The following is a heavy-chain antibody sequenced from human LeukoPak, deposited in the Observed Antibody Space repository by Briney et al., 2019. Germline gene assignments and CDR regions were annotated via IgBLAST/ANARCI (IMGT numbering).Heavy chain of an antibody. J-gene: IGHJ4*02. CDR2: IYSGGST. V-gene: IGHV3-66*01. CDR3: ARGGPAAGRFDY. D-gene: IGHD6-13*01. CDR1: GFTVSSNY. Sequence: QPGGSLRLSCAASGFTVSSNYMSWVRQAPAKGLEWVSVIYSGGSTYYADPVKGRFAISRDNSTNTLYLHMNSLRAEDTAVYYCARGGPAAGRFDYWGQGTLVTVSS.